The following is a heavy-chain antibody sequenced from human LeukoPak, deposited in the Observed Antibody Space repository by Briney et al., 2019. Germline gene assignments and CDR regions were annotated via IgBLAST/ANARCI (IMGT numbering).Heavy chain of an antibody. J-gene: IGHJ6*04. CDR2: INPNSGGT. V-gene: IGHV1-2*02. CDR1: GYTFTAYY. CDR3: AKARGLYCSSTSCYDCDV. Sequence: ASVKVSCKASGYTFTAYYIHWVRQAPGQGLEWMGWINPNSGGTNYAQKFQGRVTLTRDTSITTAYMELNRLRSDDTAAYYCAKARGLYCSSTSCYDCDVWGRGTTVTVSS. D-gene: IGHD2-2*01.